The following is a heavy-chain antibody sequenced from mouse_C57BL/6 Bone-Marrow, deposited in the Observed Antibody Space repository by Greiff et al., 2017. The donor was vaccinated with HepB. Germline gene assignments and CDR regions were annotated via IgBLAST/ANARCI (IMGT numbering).Heavy chain of an antibody. Sequence: EVKLMESGGGLVKPGGSLKLSCAASGFTFSSYAMSWVRQTPEKRLEWVATISDGGSYTYYPDNVKGRFTISRDNAKNNLYLQMSHLKSEDTAMYYCARDRHYYGRSYCYGYFDVWGTGTTVTVSS. D-gene: IGHD1-1*01. CDR2: ISDGGSYT. CDR1: GFTFSSYA. CDR3: ARDRHYYGRSYCYGYFDV. V-gene: IGHV5-4*01. J-gene: IGHJ1*03.